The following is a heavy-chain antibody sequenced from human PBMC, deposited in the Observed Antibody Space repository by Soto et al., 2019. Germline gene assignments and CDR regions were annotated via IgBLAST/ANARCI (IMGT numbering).Heavy chain of an antibody. V-gene: IGHV5-51*01. CDR2: IYPGDSDT. CDR3: ARHYGHYWDSEL. D-gene: IGHD4-17*01. J-gene: IGHJ2*01. Sequence: SMQVPWSVAEESITSYWIGCIRKMTGKGLEWMGIIYPGDSDTRYSPSFQGQVTISADKSISTAYLQWSSLKASDSSMYYCARHYGHYWDSELWGHGTLVPVSS. CDR1: EESITSYW.